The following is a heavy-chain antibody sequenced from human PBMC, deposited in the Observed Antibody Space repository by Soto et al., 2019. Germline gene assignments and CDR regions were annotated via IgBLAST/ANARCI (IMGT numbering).Heavy chain of an antibody. V-gene: IGHV3-33*01. CDR1: GFTFSSYG. CDR3: ARDGGYYGAGSYFDP. CDR2: IWYDGSNK. J-gene: IGHJ5*02. D-gene: IGHD3-10*01. Sequence: QEQLVESGGGVVQPGRSLRLSCAASGFTFSSYGMHWVRQVPGEGLEWVAVIWYDGSNKYYADSVKGRFNISRDNSKDTVYLEMNSLRAEDTAVYYCARDGGYYGAGSYFDPWRQGSLVTVSS.